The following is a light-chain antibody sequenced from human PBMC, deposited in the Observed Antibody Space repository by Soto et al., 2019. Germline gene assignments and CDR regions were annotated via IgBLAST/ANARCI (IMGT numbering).Light chain of an antibody. CDR2: DAS. J-gene: IGKJ2*02. CDR1: QSISSW. Sequence: DIQMTQSPSTLSASVGDRVTITCRASQSISSWLAWYQQKPGKAPKLLIYDASSLESGVPSRFSGSGSGTEFTLTISSLQPDDFATYYCQQSNSYSSTFGQGTKLEIK. V-gene: IGKV1-5*01. CDR3: QQSNSYSST.